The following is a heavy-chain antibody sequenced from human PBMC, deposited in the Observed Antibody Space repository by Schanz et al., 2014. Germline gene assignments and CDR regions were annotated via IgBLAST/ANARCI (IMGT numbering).Heavy chain of an antibody. CDR3: ARGGSAMVRGVMTASYWFFDL. CDR1: GGSINNFY. Sequence: QVQLQESGPGLVKPSETLSLTCSVSGGSINNFYWGWIRQSPGKGLEWIGYIYSSGIPTYNPSLKSRVSLTAVSTKNQFSLKLPYVAAGDAAAYYCARGGSAMVRGVMTASYWFFDLWGRGTLVTVSP. J-gene: IGHJ2*01. V-gene: IGHV4-59*08. D-gene: IGHD3-10*01. CDR2: IYSSGIP.